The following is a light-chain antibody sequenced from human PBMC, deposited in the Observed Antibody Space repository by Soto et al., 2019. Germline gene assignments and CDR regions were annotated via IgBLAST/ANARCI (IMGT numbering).Light chain of an antibody. CDR2: GAF. CDR3: QQRHMWPIT. CDR1: QSITFYY. Sequence: EIVLTQSPGTLSLSPGERATLSFRASQSITFYYLAWYQQKPGQAPRLLIYGAFSRATGIPDRFSGSGSGTDFTLTISSLEPEDSAVYYCQQRHMWPITFGQGTRLEI. J-gene: IGKJ5*01. V-gene: IGKV3D-20*02.